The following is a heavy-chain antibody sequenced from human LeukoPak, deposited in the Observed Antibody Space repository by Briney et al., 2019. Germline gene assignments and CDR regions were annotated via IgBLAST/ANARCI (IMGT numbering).Heavy chain of an antibody. D-gene: IGHD2-21*02. Sequence: GGSLRLSCAASGFTFSSYAMSWVRQAPGKGLEWVSAISGSGGSTYYADSVKGRFTISRDNSKNTLYLQMNSLRAEDTAVYYCARVFREVTAITHFDLWGRGTLVTVSS. CDR2: ISGSGGST. CDR1: GFTFSSYA. J-gene: IGHJ2*01. CDR3: ARVFREVTAITHFDL. V-gene: IGHV3-23*01.